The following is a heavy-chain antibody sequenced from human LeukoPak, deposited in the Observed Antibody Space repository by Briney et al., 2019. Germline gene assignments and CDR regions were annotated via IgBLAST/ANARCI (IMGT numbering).Heavy chain of an antibody. D-gene: IGHD6-19*01. CDR1: GYTFTGYY. CDR3: ARDSSGWYIDY. Sequence: GASVTVSCKASGYTFTGYYMHWVRQAPGQGLAWMGWINPNSGGTNYAQKFQGRVTMTRDTSISTAYMELSRLRSDDTAVYYCARDSSGWYIDYWGQGTLVTVSS. CDR2: INPNSGGT. V-gene: IGHV1-2*02. J-gene: IGHJ4*02.